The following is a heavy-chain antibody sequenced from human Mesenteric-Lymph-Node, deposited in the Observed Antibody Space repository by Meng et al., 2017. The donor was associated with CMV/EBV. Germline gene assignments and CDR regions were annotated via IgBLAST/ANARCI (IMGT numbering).Heavy chain of an antibody. D-gene: IGHD4/OR15-4a*01. J-gene: IGHJ4*02. CDR2: INPKSGAT. CDR1: GYTFTAFY. Sequence: ASVKVSCKAFGYTFTAFYIHWLRQAPGQGLEWMGWINPKSGATNYAQKFQGRVTMTRDTSISAAYMELSRLRSDDTAVYYCARVMVAAHWDFDFWGQGTLVTVSS. CDR3: ARVMVAAHWDFDF. V-gene: IGHV1-2*02.